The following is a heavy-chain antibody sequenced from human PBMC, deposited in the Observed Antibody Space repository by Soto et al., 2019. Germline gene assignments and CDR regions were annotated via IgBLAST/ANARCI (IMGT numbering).Heavy chain of an antibody. CDR2: IDPSDSYT. CDR1: GYSFTSYW. D-gene: IGHD6-13*01. CDR3: ARHVVAAEEAYYGMDV. Sequence: GESLKISCKGSGYSFTSYWISWVRQMPGKRLEWMGRIDPSDSYTNYSPSFQGHVTISADKSISTAYLQWSSLKASDTAMYYCARHVVAAEEAYYGMDVWGQGTTVTVSS. V-gene: IGHV5-10-1*01. J-gene: IGHJ6*02.